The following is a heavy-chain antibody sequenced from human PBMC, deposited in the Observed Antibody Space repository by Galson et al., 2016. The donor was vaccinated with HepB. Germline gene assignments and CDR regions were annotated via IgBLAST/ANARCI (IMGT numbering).Heavy chain of an antibody. CDR2: ISYDGINP. Sequence: SLRLSCAASGFTFNSYAMHWVRQAPGKGLEWVAVISYDGINPCYADSVKGRFSVSRDNSKNTLYLQMSSLRAEDTSVYYCAKGSAIEWLLHPYYFDYWGQGTLVTVSS. J-gene: IGHJ4*02. V-gene: IGHV3-30*18. CDR1: GFTFNSYA. CDR3: AKGSAIEWLLHPYYFDY. D-gene: IGHD3-3*01.